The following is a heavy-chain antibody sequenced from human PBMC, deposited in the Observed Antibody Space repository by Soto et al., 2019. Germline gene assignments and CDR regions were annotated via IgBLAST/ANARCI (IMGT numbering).Heavy chain of an antibody. D-gene: IGHD2-15*01. CDR1: GFTFSSYA. J-gene: IGHJ4*02. Sequence: PGGSLRLSCAASGFTFSSYAMSWVRQAPGKGLEWVSAISVSGGTTYYAASVKGRFTISRDNSKNTLYLQMDSLRAEDTAVYYCARRSTVVAPGYFDCWGRGSLVTVSS. CDR3: ARRSTVVAPGYFDC. CDR2: ISVSGGTT. V-gene: IGHV3-23*01.